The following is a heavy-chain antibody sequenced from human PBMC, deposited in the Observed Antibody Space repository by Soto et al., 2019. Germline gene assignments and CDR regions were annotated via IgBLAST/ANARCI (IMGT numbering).Heavy chain of an antibody. D-gene: IGHD4-4*01. CDR3: ARAVSNAFDV. CDR2: INYSGNT. V-gene: IGHV4-31*03. CDR1: GASISSAGYF. Sequence: QVHLQESGPGLVRPSQTLSLTCTVSGASISSAGYFWTWIRQRPGKGLEWIGNINYSGNTYYNPSLKRRVTISTVTSKNHYSLNLISMTAADTAVYYCARAVSNAFDVWGQGTMVTVSS. J-gene: IGHJ3*01.